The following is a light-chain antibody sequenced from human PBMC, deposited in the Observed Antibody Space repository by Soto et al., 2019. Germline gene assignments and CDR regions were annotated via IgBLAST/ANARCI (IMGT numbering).Light chain of an antibody. CDR1: HSISNL. V-gene: IGKV1-5*01. CDR2: DIS. J-gene: IGKJ2*01. CDR3: QEYNTFSYA. Sequence: DIQMTQSPSTLSASVGDRVTITCRASHSISNLLAWYQQKPGKAPKVMIYDISNLESGVPSRFSSSGSGTDFTLTISSLQPEDFATYYCQEYNTFSYAFGQGTRLEI.